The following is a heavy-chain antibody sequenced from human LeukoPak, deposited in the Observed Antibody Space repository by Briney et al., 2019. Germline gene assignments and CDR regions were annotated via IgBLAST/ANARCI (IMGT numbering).Heavy chain of an antibody. CDR3: ARDLNWAFDY. V-gene: IGHV3-48*02. Sequence: PGRSLRLSCAASGFIFSSYAMNWVRQAPGKGLEWVSHIFSSDSTIGYADSVKGRFTVSRDNAKNSLYLQMNNLRDDDTAVYYCARDLNWAFDYWGQGTLVTVSS. CDR1: GFIFSSYA. J-gene: IGHJ4*02. CDR2: IFSSDSTI. D-gene: IGHD1-1*01.